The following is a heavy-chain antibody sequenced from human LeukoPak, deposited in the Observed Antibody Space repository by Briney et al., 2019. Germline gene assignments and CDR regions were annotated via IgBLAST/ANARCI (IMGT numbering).Heavy chain of an antibody. CDR1: GFTFSSYA. D-gene: IGHD3-22*01. V-gene: IGHV3-23*01. CDR3: ATYYYDSSGYPHGAYFDY. Sequence: PGGSLRLSCAASGFTFSSYAMSWVRQAPGKGLEWVSAISGSGGSTYYADSVKGRFTISRDNSKNTLYLQMNSLRAEDTAVYYCATYYYDSSGYPHGAYFDYWGQGTLVTVSS. J-gene: IGHJ4*02. CDR2: ISGSGGST.